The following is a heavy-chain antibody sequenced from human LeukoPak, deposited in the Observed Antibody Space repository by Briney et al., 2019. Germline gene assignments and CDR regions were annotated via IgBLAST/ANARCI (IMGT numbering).Heavy chain of an antibody. Sequence: SGGSLRLSCAASGFTFSSYEMNWVRQAPGKGLEWVSYISSSGSTIYYADSVKGRFTISRDNAKNSLYLQMNSLRAEDTAVYYCARDNLETYYYDILTGYFAPADYWGQGTLVTVSS. CDR2: ISSSGSTI. D-gene: IGHD3-9*01. J-gene: IGHJ4*02. V-gene: IGHV3-48*03. CDR1: GFTFSSYE. CDR3: ARDNLETYYYDILTGYFAPADY.